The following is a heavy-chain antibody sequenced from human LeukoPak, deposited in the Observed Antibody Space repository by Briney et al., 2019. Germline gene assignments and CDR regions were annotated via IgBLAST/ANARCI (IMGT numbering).Heavy chain of an antibody. CDR1: GGTFSSYA. Sequence: SVKVSCKASGGTFSSYATSWVRQAPGQGLEWMGGIIPIFGTANYAQKFQGRVTITADESTSTAHMELSSLRSEDTVVYYCASRGRSYYYDSSGFGYWGQGTLVTVSS. J-gene: IGHJ4*02. D-gene: IGHD3-22*01. CDR3: ASRGRSYYYDSSGFGY. V-gene: IGHV1-69*01. CDR2: IIPIFGTA.